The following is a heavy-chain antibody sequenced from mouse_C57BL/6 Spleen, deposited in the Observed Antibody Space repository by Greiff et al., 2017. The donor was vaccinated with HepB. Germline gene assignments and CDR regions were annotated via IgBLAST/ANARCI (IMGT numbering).Heavy chain of an antibody. CDR3: AREEGDYDDALDY. J-gene: IGHJ2*01. CDR2: ISDGGSYT. D-gene: IGHD2-4*01. CDR1: GFTFSSYA. Sequence: EVQGVESGGGLVKPGGSLKLSCAASGFTFSSYAMSWVRQTPEKRLEWVATISDGGSYTYYPDNVKGRFTISRDNAKNNLYLQMSHLKSEDTAMYYCAREEGDYDDALDYWGQGTTLTVSS. V-gene: IGHV5-4*01.